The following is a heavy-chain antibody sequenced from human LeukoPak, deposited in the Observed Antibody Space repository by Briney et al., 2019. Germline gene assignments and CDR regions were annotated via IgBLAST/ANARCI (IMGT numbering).Heavy chain of an antibody. Sequence: AGGSLRLSCAASGFTFSSYSMNWVRQAPGKGLEWVSSISSSSSYIYYADSVKGRFTISRDNAKNSLYLQMNSLRVEDTAVYYCARDYQQWLVQKDYFDYWGQGTLVTVSS. V-gene: IGHV3-21*01. CDR3: ARDYQQWLVQKDYFDY. J-gene: IGHJ4*02. D-gene: IGHD6-19*01. CDR2: ISSSSSYI. CDR1: GFTFSSYS.